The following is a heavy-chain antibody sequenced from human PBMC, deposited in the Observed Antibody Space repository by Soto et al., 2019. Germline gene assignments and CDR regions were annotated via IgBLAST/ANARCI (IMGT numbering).Heavy chain of an antibody. V-gene: IGHV3-21*05. Sequence: GGSLRLSCAASGFTFSSYSVNWVRQAPGKGLEWVSGISGGGSYIFYADSVQGRFSISRDNPKNSLFLEMNSLRVEDTAVYYCARDSDCHSTSCFFPPHVWGQGTTVTVSS. D-gene: IGHD2-2*01. CDR1: GFTFSSYS. CDR2: ISGGGSYI. CDR3: ARDSDCHSTSCFFPPHV. J-gene: IGHJ6*02.